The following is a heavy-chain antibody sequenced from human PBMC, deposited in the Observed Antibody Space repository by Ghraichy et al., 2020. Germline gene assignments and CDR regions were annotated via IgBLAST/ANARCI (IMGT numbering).Heavy chain of an antibody. CDR2: IYYSGST. V-gene: IGHV4-59*08. Sequence: AGSLSLTCTVSGGSISSYYWSWIRQPPGKGLEWIGYIYYSGSTNYNPSLKSRVTISVDTSKNQFSLKLSSVTAADTAVYYCARQVTTGTTGLFDYWGQGTLVTVSS. CDR1: GGSISSYY. D-gene: IGHD1-1*01. CDR3: ARQVTTGTTGLFDY. J-gene: IGHJ4*02.